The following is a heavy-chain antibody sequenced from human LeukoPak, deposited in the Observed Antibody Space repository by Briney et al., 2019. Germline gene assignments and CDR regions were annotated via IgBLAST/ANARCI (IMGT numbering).Heavy chain of an antibody. V-gene: IGHV3-7*01. D-gene: IGHD4/OR15-4a*01. J-gene: IGHJ4*02. CDR3: ARRAGAYSHPYDY. Sequence: GGSLRLSCAASGFTFNNYWVTWVRQAPGKGLEWVANIKQDGSEKFYVDSVKGRFTISRDIAKNSLYLQMNSLRAEDTAVYYCARRAGAYSHPYDYWGQGTLVTVSS. CDR1: GFTFNNYW. CDR2: IKQDGSEK.